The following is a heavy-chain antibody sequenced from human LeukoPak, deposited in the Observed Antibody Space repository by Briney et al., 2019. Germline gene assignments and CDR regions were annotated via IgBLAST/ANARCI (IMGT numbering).Heavy chain of an antibody. Sequence: PSETLSFTCTVSGYSISSGYYWGWIRQPPGKGLEWIGSIYHSGSTYYNPSLKSRVTISVDTSKNQFSLKLSSVTAADTAVYYCARALLRADAFDIWGQGTMVTVSS. CDR2: IYHSGST. D-gene: IGHD1-26*01. CDR1: GYSISSGYY. J-gene: IGHJ3*02. V-gene: IGHV4-38-2*02. CDR3: ARALLRADAFDI.